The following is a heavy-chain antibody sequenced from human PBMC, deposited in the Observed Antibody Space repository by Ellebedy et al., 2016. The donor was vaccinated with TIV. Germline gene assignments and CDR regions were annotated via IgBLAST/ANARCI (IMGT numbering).Heavy chain of an antibody. CDR2: IHHTVGT. Sequence: MPGGSLRPSCAVSGAPISSSDRRSPVRHPPGKGLECTGEIHHTVGTNYNPSLKSRVTISVDTAKDQFSLKLSSVTAADTAVYYCARSRVGSSWWGPGSNWFDPWGQGTLVTVSS. CDR1: GAPISSSDR. J-gene: IGHJ5*02. D-gene: IGHD6-13*01. V-gene: IGHV4-4*02. CDR3: ARSRVGSSWWGPGSNWFDP.